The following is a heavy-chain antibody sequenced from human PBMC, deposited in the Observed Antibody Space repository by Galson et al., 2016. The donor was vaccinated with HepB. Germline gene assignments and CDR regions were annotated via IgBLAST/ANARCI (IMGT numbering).Heavy chain of an antibody. CDR2: ISQYGGDK. Sequence: SLRLSCAASQFTFSSYAMHWVRQAPGKGLEWVAVISQYGGDKQYADSVKGRFTISRDNSKNTLYLQMNSLRPEDTAVYYCARDLSGWRCYGMDVWGQGTTVTVSS. D-gene: IGHD6-19*01. CDR3: ARDLSGWRCYGMDV. J-gene: IGHJ6*02. CDR1: QFTFSSYA. V-gene: IGHV3-30*04.